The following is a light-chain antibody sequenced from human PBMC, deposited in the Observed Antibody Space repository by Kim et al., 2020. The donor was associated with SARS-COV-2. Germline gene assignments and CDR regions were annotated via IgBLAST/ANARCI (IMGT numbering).Light chain of an antibody. CDR2: YDS. V-gene: IGLV3-21*04. J-gene: IGLJ2*01. CDR1: DIGSKT. CDR3: QVWDSSSDHVV. Sequence: SYELTQPPSVSVAPGKTARITCGGSDIGSKTVHWYQQKPGQAPVMVKYYDSDRPSGNPERLSGSNSGKTATLTISRVEAGDEADYYCQVWDSSSDHVVFGGGTQLTVL.